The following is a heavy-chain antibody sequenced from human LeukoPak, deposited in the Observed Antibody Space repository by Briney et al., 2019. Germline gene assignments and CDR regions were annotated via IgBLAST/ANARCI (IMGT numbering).Heavy chain of an antibody. Sequence: SETLSLTCTVSGGSISSYYWSWIRQPAGKGVEWIGRIYISGCTNYNPSHKSRVTMSVDTSKNQFSLKLSSVTAADPAVYYCARDGDQTGYFDYWGQGTLVTVSS. CDR3: ARDGDQTGYFDY. V-gene: IGHV4-4*07. CDR1: GGSISSYY. CDR2: IYISGCT. D-gene: IGHD7-27*01. J-gene: IGHJ4*02.